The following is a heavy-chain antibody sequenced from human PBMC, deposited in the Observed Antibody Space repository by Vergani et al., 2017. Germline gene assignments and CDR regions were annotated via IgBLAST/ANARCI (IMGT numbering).Heavy chain of an antibody. CDR1: GFTFSSYG. D-gene: IGHD3-3*01. V-gene: IGHV3-30*18. J-gene: IGHJ6*02. CDR3: AKGLRSITIFGVVDGSYYYYGMDV. Sequence: QVQLVESGGGVVQPGRSLRLSCAASGFTFSSYGMHWVRQAPGKGLVWVAVISYGGSNIYYADSVKGLFTISRDNSKNTLYLQMNSLRAEDTAVYYCAKGLRSITIFGVVDGSYYYYGMDVWGQGTTVTVSS. CDR2: ISYGGSNI.